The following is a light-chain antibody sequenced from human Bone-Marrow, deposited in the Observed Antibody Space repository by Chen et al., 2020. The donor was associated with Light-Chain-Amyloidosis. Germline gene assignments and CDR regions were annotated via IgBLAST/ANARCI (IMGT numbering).Light chain of an antibody. CDR2: EVI. V-gene: IGLV2-14*01. CDR1: SRDVGSYNY. Sequence: QSAMTRPASVSGSPGQPKAISCTGTSRDVGSYNYVSWYQQHPGKAPKLILYEVINRPSGVSNRFSGSKSGNTASLPISGLQAEDEADYYCSSYTSSSTSWVFGGGTKLTVL. CDR3: SSYTSSSTSWV. J-gene: IGLJ3*02.